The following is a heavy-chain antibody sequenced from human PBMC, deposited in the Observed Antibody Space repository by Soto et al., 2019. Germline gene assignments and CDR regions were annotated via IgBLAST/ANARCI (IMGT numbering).Heavy chain of an antibody. CDR2: IIPIFGTA. Sequence: QVQLVQSGAEVQKPGSSVKVSCKASGGTFSSYAISWVRQAPGQGLEWMGGIIPIFGTANYAQKFQGRVTITADESTSTAYMELSSLRSEDTAVYYCASLRYCSGGSCYGWGAFDIWGQGTMVTVSS. V-gene: IGHV1-69*01. J-gene: IGHJ3*02. CDR1: GGTFSSYA. D-gene: IGHD2-15*01. CDR3: ASLRYCSGGSCYGWGAFDI.